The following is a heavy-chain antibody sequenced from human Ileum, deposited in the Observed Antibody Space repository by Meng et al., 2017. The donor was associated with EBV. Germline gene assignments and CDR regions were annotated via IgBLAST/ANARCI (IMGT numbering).Heavy chain of an antibody. J-gene: IGHJ5*01. D-gene: IGHD3-22*01. CDR2: IYYSGNT. Sequence: QLPLQESGPGLVKPSEALSLNCTVSGGSISIGGYYWGWIRQPPGEGLEWIGSIYYSGNTYYNPSLRSRVSLLVELYRNQFSLKVTSMTAADTAVYYCARGAPNGIVAHQNWFDSWGQGTLVTVSS. CDR1: GGSISIGGYY. V-gene: IGHV4-39*07. CDR3: ARGAPNGIVAHQNWFDS.